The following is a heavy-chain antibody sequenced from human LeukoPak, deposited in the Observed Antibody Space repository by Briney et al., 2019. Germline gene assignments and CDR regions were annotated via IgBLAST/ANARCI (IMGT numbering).Heavy chain of an antibody. D-gene: IGHD6-13*01. CDR3: ARGVSLGYSSSSPDY. Sequence: GGSLRLSCAASGFTFSSYGMHWVRQAPGKGLEWVAVIWYDGSNEFYADSVRDRFTISRDNSKNTVFLQRNSLRAEDTAVYYCARGVSLGYSSSSPDYWGQGTLVTVSS. CDR1: GFTFSSYG. CDR2: IWYDGSNE. V-gene: IGHV3-33*01. J-gene: IGHJ4*02.